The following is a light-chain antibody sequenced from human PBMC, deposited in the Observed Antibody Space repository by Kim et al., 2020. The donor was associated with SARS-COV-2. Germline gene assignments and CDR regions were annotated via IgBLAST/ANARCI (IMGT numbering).Light chain of an antibody. CDR2: GAS. V-gene: IGKV3-20*01. J-gene: IGKJ3*01. Sequence: EIELTQSPGTLSLSPGERATLYCRASQSVSGSYLAWYQQQPGQAPRLLIYGASRRATGIPDRFSGSGSGTDFTLTITRLEPEDLGVYYCQQFGDSPIFTFGPGTKVDIK. CDR3: QQFGDSPIFT. CDR1: QSVSGSY.